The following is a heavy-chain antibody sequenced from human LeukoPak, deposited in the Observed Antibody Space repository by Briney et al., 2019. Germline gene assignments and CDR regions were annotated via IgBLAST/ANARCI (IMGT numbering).Heavy chain of an antibody. CDR3: ARSKAQLSTRWYGNWFDP. CDR1: GYSVSSGYY. V-gene: IGHV4-38-2*02. D-gene: IGHD2-2*01. Sequence: SETLSLTCTVSGYSVSSGYYWGWIRQPPGKGLEWIASIYHSGDTYYNPSLRSRVTISLDTSKNQLSLKLSSVTAADTAVYYCARSKAQLSTRWYGNWFDPWGQGTLVTVSS. J-gene: IGHJ5*02. CDR2: IYHSGDT.